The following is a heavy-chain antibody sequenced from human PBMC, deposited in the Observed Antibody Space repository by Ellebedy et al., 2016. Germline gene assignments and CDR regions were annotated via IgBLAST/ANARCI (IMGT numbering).Heavy chain of an antibody. J-gene: IGHJ4*02. CDR2: FDPEDGET. CDR3: ARDAIFGVDTIDY. Sequence: ASVKVSXXVSGYTLTELSMHWVRQAPGKGLEWMGGFDPEDGETIYAQKFQGRVTMTTDTSTSTAYMELRSLRSDDTAVYYCARDAIFGVDTIDYWGQGTLVTVSS. CDR1: GYTLTELS. D-gene: IGHD3-3*01. V-gene: IGHV1-24*01.